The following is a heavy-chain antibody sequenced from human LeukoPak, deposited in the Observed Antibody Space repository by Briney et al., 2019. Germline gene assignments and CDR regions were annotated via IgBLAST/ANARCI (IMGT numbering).Heavy chain of an antibody. D-gene: IGHD6-13*01. J-gene: IGHJ4*02. V-gene: IGHV3-23*01. CDR3: ARAAGSSWFYPFDY. CDR1: GFTFSSYA. Sequence: PGGSLRLSCAASGFTFSSYAMSWVRQAPGKGLEWVSGISGSGGSTYYADSVKGRFTISRDNSKNTLYLQMNSLRAEDTAVYYCARAAGSSWFYPFDYWGQGTLVTVSS. CDR2: ISGSGGST.